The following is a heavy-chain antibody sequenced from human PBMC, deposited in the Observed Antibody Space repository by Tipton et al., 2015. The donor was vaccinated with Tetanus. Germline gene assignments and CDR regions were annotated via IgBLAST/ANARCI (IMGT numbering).Heavy chain of an antibody. V-gene: IGHV4-59*12. Sequence: LRLSCTVSGGSISSFYWNWIRQSPGKGLEWIGYVYNSGSFNYNPSLKSRITISIDTSKTQFSLKLTSMTAADTAVYFCARRSYCTSSRCFDAFDLWGPGTRVTVSS. CDR3: ARRSYCTSSRCFDAFDL. J-gene: IGHJ3*01. CDR1: GGSISSFY. D-gene: IGHD2-8*01. CDR2: VYNSGSF.